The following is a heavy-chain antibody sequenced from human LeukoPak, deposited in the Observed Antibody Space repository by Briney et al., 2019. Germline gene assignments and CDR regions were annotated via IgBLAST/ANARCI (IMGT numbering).Heavy chain of an antibody. Sequence: GGSLRLSCAASGFTFSSYAMSWVRQAPGKGLEWVSAISGSGGDTYYADSVKGRFTISRDNSKNTLYLQMTSLRAEDTAVYYCAKDRVVRGVMGAGGYWGQGTLVTVSS. J-gene: IGHJ4*02. V-gene: IGHV3-23*01. CDR3: AKDRVVRGVMGAGGY. CDR2: ISGSGGDT. D-gene: IGHD3-10*01. CDR1: GFTFSSYA.